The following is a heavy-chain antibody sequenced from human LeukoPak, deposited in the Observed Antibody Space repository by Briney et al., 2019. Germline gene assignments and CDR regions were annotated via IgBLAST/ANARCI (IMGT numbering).Heavy chain of an antibody. CDR2: IRSKAYGGTT. CDR3: TRTAPHSSGWCFDY. V-gene: IGHV3-49*04. D-gene: IGHD6-19*01. CDR1: GFTFGDYA. Sequence: GGSLRLSCTASGFTFGDYAMSWVRQAPGKGLEWVGFIRSKAYGGTTEYAAPVKGRFTISRDDSKSIAYLQMNSLKTEDTAVYYCTRTAPHSSGWCFDYWGQGTLVTVSS. J-gene: IGHJ4*02.